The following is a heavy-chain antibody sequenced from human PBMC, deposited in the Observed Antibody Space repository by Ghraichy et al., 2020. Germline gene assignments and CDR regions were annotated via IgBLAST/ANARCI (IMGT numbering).Heavy chain of an antibody. D-gene: IGHD4-11*01. CDR3: TRRIRGVTYTFDS. V-gene: IGHV4-39*01. CDR1: GDSISSSLYH. CDR2: IYPRGST. Sequence: SQTLSLTCTVSGDSISSSLYHWAWIRQSRERGLEWIGSIYPRGSTYYNPALKSPVSISADTSRNPFSLELTSVHAADTAVYFCTRRIRGVTYTFDSWGQGNQVTVSS. J-gene: IGHJ4*02.